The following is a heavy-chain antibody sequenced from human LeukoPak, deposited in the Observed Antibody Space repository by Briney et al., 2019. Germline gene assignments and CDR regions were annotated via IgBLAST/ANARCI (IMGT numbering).Heavy chain of an antibody. V-gene: IGHV3-30*02. D-gene: IGHD5-12*01. CDR3: VLPRTGDIAATLDY. CDR2: IRYDGSNK. Sequence: PGGSLRLSCAASGFTFSSYGMHWVRQAPGKGLEWVAFIRYDGSNKYYADSVKGRFTISRDNSKNTLYLQMNSLRAEDTAVYYCVLPRTGDIAATLDYWGQGTLVTVSS. J-gene: IGHJ4*02. CDR1: GFTFSSYG.